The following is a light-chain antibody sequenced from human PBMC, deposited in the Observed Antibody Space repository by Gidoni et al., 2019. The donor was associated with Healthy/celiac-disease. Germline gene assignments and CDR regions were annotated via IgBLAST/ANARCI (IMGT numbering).Light chain of an antibody. J-gene: IGKJ1*01. CDR3: QQYKSYST. Sequence: DIQMTQSPSTLSASVGDRVTITCRASQSISSWLAWYQQKPGKAPKLLIYKASSLESGVPSRFSGSASGTEFTLTISSLQPDDFATYYCQQYKSYSTFGQGTKVEIK. V-gene: IGKV1-5*03. CDR2: KAS. CDR1: QSISSW.